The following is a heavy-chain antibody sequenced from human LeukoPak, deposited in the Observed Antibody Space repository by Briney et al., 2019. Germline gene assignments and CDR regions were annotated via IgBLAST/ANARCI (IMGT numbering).Heavy chain of an antibody. CDR3: ARDPPLVSGPVYYYYYMDV. Sequence: GGSLRLSCAASGFTFSKAWMSWVRQAPGKGLEWVSSISRSSYYIYYTDSVKGRFTISRDNAKNSLYLQMNSLRAEDTAVYYCARDPPLVSGPVYYYYYMDVWGKGTTVTVSS. CDR2: ISRSSYYI. V-gene: IGHV3-21*01. D-gene: IGHD5/OR15-5a*01. J-gene: IGHJ6*03. CDR1: GFTFSKAW.